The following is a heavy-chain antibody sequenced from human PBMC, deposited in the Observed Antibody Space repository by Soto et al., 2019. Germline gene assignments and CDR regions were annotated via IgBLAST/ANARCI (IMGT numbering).Heavy chain of an antibody. V-gene: IGHV4-34*01. D-gene: IGHD3-3*01. J-gene: IGHJ4*02. CDR2: INHSGST. CDR3: ARVTTIFGVVLKYFDY. CDR1: GGSFSGYY. Sequence: NSSETLSLTCAVYGGSFSGYYWSWIRQPPGKGLEWIGEINHSGSTNYNPSLKSRVTISVDTSKNQFSLKLSSVTAADTAVYYCARVTTIFGVVLKYFDYWGQGTLVTVSS.